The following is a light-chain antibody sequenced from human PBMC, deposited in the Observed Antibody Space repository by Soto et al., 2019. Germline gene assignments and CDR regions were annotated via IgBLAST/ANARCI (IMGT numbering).Light chain of an antibody. V-gene: IGLV2-14*01. CDR2: EVS. CDR1: SSDVGDYNY. Sequence: QSVLTQPASVSGSPGQSITISCTGTSSDVGDYNYVSWYQQHPGKAPKLMIYEVSNRPSGVSNRFSGSKSGNTASLTISGLQAEDEADYYCSSYTSSSTLFGTGTKLTVL. CDR3: SSYTSSSTL. J-gene: IGLJ1*01.